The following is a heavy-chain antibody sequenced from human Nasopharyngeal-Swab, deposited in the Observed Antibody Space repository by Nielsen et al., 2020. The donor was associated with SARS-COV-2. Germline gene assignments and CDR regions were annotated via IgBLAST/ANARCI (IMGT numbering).Heavy chain of an antibody. CDR3: ARIGDATMVSLGY. CDR2: IYPGDSDT. Sequence: VRQMPGKGLGWMGIIYPGDSDTRYSPPFQGQVTISADKSISTAYLQWGSLKASDTAMYYCARIGDATMVSLGYWGQGTLVTVSS. V-gene: IGHV5-51*01. D-gene: IGHD5-18*01. J-gene: IGHJ4*02.